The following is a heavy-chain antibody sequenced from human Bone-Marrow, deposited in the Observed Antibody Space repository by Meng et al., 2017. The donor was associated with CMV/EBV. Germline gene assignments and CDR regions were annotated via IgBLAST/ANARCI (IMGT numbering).Heavy chain of an antibody. CDR3: ARDNNWGPDY. Sequence: ASVKVSCKASGYIFTKYGVNWMRQAPGQGPEWMGWIHPHRGDTNYAQQFQGRVTLTRDTSINTGYMELTRLTSDDTAVYYCARDNNWGPDYWGQGTLVTVSS. CDR2: IHPHRGDT. CDR1: GYIFTKYG. V-gene: IGHV1-2*02. D-gene: IGHD7-27*01. J-gene: IGHJ4*02.